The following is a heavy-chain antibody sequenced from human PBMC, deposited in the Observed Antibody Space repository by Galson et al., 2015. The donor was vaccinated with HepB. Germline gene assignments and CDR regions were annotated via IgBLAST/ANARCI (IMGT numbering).Heavy chain of an antibody. CDR2: MNTNTGNP. Sequence: SVKVSCKASGYTLTSYAMSWVRQAPGQGLEWIGWMNTNTGNPTYAQGFTGRFVFSLDTSVSTAYLQISSLKAEDTAVYYCARVSEPYGDYVIEYWGQGTRVTVSS. J-gene: IGHJ4*02. V-gene: IGHV7-4-1*02. CDR3: ARVSEPYGDYVIEY. D-gene: IGHD4-17*01. CDR1: GYTLTSYA.